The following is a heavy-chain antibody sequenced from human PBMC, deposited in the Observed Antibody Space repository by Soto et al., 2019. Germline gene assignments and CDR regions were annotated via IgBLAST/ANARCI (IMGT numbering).Heavy chain of an antibody. CDR3: ARSRGYYDSSGYSYY. V-gene: IGHV4-4*02. Sequence: ETLSLTCAVSGGSISSSNWWSWVRQPPGKGLEWIGEIYHGGSTNYNPSLKSRVTISVDKSKNQFSLKLSSVTAADTAVYYCARSRGYYDSSGYSYYWGQGTLVTVSS. CDR2: IYHGGST. D-gene: IGHD3-22*01. J-gene: IGHJ4*02. CDR1: GGSISSSNW.